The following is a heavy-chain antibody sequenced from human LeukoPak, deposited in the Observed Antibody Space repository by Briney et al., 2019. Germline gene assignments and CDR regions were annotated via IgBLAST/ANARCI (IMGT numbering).Heavy chain of an antibody. CDR1: GGSISSYY. Sequence: KPSETLSLTCTASGGSISSYYWSWIRQPPGKGLEWIGYIYYSGSTNYNPSLKSRVTISVDTSKNQFSLKLSSVTAADTAVYYCARLIAVAGRVFDYWGQGTLVTVSS. CDR3: ARLIAVAGRVFDY. V-gene: IGHV4-59*08. D-gene: IGHD6-19*01. J-gene: IGHJ4*02. CDR2: IYYSGST.